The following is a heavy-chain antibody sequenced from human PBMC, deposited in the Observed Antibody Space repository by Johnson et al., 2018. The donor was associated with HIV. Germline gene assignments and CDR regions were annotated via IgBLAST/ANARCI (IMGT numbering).Heavy chain of an antibody. Sequence: QVQLMESGGGVVQPGGSLRLSCAASGFTFSSYGMHWVRQAPGKGLEWVAFIRYDGSNKYYADSVKGRFTISRDNSKNTLYLQMNSLRAEDTAVYYCARDLKYYYDSSGYSTGAFDIWGQGTMVTVSS. V-gene: IGHV3-30*02. CDR3: ARDLKYYYDSSGYSTGAFDI. J-gene: IGHJ3*02. D-gene: IGHD3-22*01. CDR1: GFTFSSYG. CDR2: IRYDGSNK.